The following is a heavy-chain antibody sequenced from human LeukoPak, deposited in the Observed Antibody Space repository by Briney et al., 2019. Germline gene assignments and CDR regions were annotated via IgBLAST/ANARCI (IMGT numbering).Heavy chain of an antibody. V-gene: IGHV3-48*03. D-gene: IGHD3-10*01. CDR3: ARDVLPWLGELSG. CDR1: GFTFSSYE. CDR2: ISSSGSTI. J-gene: IGHJ4*02. Sequence: PGGSLRLSCAASGFTFSSYEMNWVRQAPGKGLEWVSYISSSGSTIYCADSVKGRFTISRDNAKNSLYLQMNSLRAEDTAVYYCARDVLPWLGELSGWGQGTLVTVSS.